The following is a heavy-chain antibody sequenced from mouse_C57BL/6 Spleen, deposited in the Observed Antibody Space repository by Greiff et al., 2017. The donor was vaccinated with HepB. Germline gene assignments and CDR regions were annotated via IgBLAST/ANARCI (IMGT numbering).Heavy chain of an antibody. D-gene: IGHD2-5*01. CDR3: ARGAYYSNLAWFAY. Sequence: DVMLVESGGGLVKPGGSLKLSCAASGFTFSDYGMHWVRQAPEKGLEWVAYISSGSSTIYYADTVKGRFTISRDNAKNTLFLQMTSLRSEDTAMYYCARGAYYSNLAWFAYWGQGTLVTVSA. V-gene: IGHV5-17*01. CDR2: ISSGSSTI. J-gene: IGHJ3*01. CDR1: GFTFSDYG.